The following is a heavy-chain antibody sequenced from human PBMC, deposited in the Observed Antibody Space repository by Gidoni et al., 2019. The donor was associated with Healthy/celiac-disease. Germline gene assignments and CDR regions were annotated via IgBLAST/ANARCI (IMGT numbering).Heavy chain of an antibody. CDR1: GFPFSSYA. CDR2: ISGSGGST. V-gene: IGHV3-23*01. CDR3: AKDLTPRTRGGNDY. D-gene: IGHD3-10*01. J-gene: IGHJ4*02. Sequence: EVRRLESRGGLVQAGGSLRLSCAASGFPFSSYAMSWVRQAPRKGLEWVSAISGSGGSTYYADSLKGRFTISRDNSKNTLYLQMNSLRAEDTAVYYCAKDLTPRTRGGNDYWGQGTLVTVSS.